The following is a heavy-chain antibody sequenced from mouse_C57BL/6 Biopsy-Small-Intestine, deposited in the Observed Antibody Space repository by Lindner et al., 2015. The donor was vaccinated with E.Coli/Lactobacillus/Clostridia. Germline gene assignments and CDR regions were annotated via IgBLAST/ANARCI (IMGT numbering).Heavy chain of an antibody. V-gene: IGHV1-81*01. CDR2: IYPRSGNT. Sequence: VQLQESGPELARPGASVKLSCKASGYIFTNYGISWVKQRPGQGLEWIGEIYPRSGNTYYNEKFKGKATLTADKSSSTAYMELRSLTSEDSAVYFCAREGRYSDGYYEGSNAIDYWGQGTSVTVSS. J-gene: IGHJ4*01. CDR3: AREGRYSDGYYEGSNAIDY. CDR1: GYIFTNYG. D-gene: IGHD2-3*01.